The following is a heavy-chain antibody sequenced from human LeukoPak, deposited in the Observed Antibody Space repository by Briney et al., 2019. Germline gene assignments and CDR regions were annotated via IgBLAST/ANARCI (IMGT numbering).Heavy chain of an antibody. D-gene: IGHD3-10*01. CDR1: GFTFSSNW. J-gene: IGHJ4*02. V-gene: IGHV3-7*04. CDR2: INPDGGEK. Sequence: GGSLRLSGTASGFTFSSNWMTWVRQAQGKGLEWVANINPDGGEKYYVDSVKGRFTISRDNAKNSLYLQMNSLRVEDTAVYYCARNYDWGQGTLVTVSS. CDR3: ARNYD.